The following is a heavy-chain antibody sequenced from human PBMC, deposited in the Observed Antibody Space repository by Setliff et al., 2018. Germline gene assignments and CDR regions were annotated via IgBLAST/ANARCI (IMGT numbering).Heavy chain of an antibody. CDR1: GGSISSGGYY. D-gene: IGHD6-13*01. CDR3: ARTQGEQQLTHPYYYYYYMDV. Sequence: SETLSLTCTVSGGSISSGGYYWSWIRQHPGKGLEWIGYIYYSGSPNYNPSLKSRVTISLDTSKNQFSLRLTSVTAADTAAYYCARTQGEQQLTHPYYYYYYMDVWGKGTTVTVSS. J-gene: IGHJ6*03. V-gene: IGHV4-61*08. CDR2: IYYSGSP.